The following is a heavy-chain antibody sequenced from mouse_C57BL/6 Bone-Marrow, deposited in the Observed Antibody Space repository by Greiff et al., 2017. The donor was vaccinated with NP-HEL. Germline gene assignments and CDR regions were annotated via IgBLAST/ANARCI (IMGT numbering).Heavy chain of an antibody. CDR2: IYPRSGNT. CDR3: AREGSYGSSFYAMDY. D-gene: IGHD1-1*01. CDR1: GYTFTSYG. Sequence: VKLMESGAELARPGASVKLSCKASGYTFTSYGISWVKQRTGQGLEWIGEIYPRSGNTYYNEKFKGKATLTADKSSSTAYMELRSLTSEDSAVYFCAREGSYGSSFYAMDYWGQGTSVTVSS. V-gene: IGHV1-81*01. J-gene: IGHJ4*01.